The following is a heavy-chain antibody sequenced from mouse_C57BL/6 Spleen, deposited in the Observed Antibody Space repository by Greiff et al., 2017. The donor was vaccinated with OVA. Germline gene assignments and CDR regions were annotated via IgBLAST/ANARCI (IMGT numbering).Heavy chain of an antibody. D-gene: IGHD3-3*01. CDR3: ARERIGLGYFDY. V-gene: IGHV1-82*01. J-gene: IGHJ2*01. Sequence: QVQLQQSGPELVKPGASVKISCKASGYAFSSSWMNWVKQRPGKGLEWIGRIYPGDGDTNYNGKFKGKATLTADKSSSTAYMQLSSLTSEDSAVYFCARERIGLGYFDYWGQGTTLTVSS. CDR2: IYPGDGDT. CDR1: GYAFSSSW.